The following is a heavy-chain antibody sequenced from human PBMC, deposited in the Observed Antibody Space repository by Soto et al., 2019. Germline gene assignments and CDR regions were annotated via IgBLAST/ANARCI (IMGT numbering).Heavy chain of an antibody. CDR3: ARTQGYYYDSSGSEYVARWFDP. D-gene: IGHD3-22*01. Sequence: GASVKVSCKASGGTFSSYAISWVRKAPGQGLEWMGGIIPIFGTANYAQKIQGKVTITADETTNKDNMVLSSLRSEDTAVFYCARTQGYYYDSSGSEYVARWFDPWGQGTLVTVSS. V-gene: IGHV1-69*13. J-gene: IGHJ5*02. CDR1: GGTFSSYA. CDR2: IIPIFGTA.